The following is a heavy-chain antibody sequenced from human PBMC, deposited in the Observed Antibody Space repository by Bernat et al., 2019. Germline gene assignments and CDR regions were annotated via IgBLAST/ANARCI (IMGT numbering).Heavy chain of an antibody. CDR2: IYYSGST. D-gene: IGHD3-10*01. CDR3: ARTPGGSGSYYYYYYYMDV. Sequence: QLQLQESGPGLVKPSETLSLTCTVSGGSISSSSYYWGWIRQPPGKGLEWIGYIYYSGSTYYNPSLKSRVTISVDTSKNQFSLKLSSVTAADTAVYYCARTPGGSGSYYYYYYYMDVWGKGTTVTVSS. V-gene: IGHV4-39*07. J-gene: IGHJ6*03. CDR1: GGSISSSSYY.